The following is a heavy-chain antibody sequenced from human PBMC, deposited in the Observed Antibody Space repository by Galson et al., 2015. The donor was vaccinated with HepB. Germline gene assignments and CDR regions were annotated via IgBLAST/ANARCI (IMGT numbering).Heavy chain of an antibody. CDR3: ARDGYTSMVLGSYSYYGLDV. D-gene: IGHD5-18*01. Sequence: QSGAEVKKPGASVKVSCKASGYKFTSYGISWVRQAPGQGLEWMGWISAYNGNTKSAESLQGIFTMTRDTSTSTVYMELRSLKSDDTAVYYCARDGYTSMVLGSYSYYGLDVWGQGTTVTVSS. V-gene: IGHV1-18*04. CDR2: ISAYNGNT. CDR1: GYKFTSYG. J-gene: IGHJ6*02.